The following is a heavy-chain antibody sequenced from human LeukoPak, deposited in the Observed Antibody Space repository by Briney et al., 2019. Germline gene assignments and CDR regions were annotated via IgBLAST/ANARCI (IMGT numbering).Heavy chain of an antibody. Sequence: ASVKVSCKASGYTFTSYDINWVRQATGQGLEWMGWMNPNSGNTGYAQKFQGRVTMTRNTSISTAYMELSSLRSEDTAVYYCARGRVGVMVRGVPRGNWFDPWGQGTLVTVSS. CDR2: MNPNSGNT. CDR1: GYTFTSYD. D-gene: IGHD3-10*01. V-gene: IGHV1-8*01. J-gene: IGHJ5*02. CDR3: ARGRVGVMVRGVPRGNWFDP.